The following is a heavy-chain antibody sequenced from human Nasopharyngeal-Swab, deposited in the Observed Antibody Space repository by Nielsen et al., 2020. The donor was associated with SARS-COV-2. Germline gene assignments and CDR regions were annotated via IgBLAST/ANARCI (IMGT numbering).Heavy chain of an antibody. J-gene: IGHJ5*02. Sequence: ASVQVSCKASGYTFTSYGISWVRQAPGQGLEWMGWISAYNGNTNYAQKLQGRVTMTTDTSTSTAYMELRSLRSDDTAVYYCARERDRMYGYNWFDPWGQGTLVTVSS. CDR3: ARERDRMYGYNWFDP. V-gene: IGHV1-18*01. CDR2: ISAYNGNT. D-gene: IGHD2-8*02. CDR1: GYTFTSYG.